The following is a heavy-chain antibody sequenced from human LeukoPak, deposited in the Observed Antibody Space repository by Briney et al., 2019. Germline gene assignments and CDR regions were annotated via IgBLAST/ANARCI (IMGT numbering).Heavy chain of an antibody. CDR1: GFSFDDYA. J-gene: IGHJ5*02. V-gene: IGHV3-9*01. D-gene: IGHD3-10*01. Sequence: PGRSLRLSCAASGFSFDDYAMHWVRQGPGKGLEWVSGISWNSGSIGSADSVEGRFTTSRDNAKNSLYLQMNSLRAEDTALYYCAKDNYGSGSYYPSFFDTWGQGTLVTVSS. CDR2: ISWNSGSI. CDR3: AKDNYGSGSYYPSFFDT.